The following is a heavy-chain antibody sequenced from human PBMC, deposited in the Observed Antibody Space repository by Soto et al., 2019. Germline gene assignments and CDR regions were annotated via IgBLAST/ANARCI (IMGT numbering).Heavy chain of an antibody. CDR2: ISYDGSNK. Sequence: GGSLRLSCAASGFTFNSYAMHWVRQAPGKGLEWVAVISYDGSNKYYADSVKGRFTISRDNSKNTLYLQMNSLRAEDTAVYYCARATYYFDSTGPKIEYFDYWGQGTLVTVSS. J-gene: IGHJ4*02. D-gene: IGHD3-22*01. CDR1: GFTFNSYA. CDR3: ARATYYFDSTGPKIEYFDY. V-gene: IGHV3-30-3*01.